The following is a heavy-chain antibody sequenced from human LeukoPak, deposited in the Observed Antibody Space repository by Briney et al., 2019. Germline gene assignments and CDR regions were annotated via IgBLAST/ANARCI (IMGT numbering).Heavy chain of an antibody. J-gene: IGHJ5*02. Sequence: GGSLRLSCAASGFTFSSYAMSWVRQAPGKGLEWVSAISGSGGSTYYADSVKGRFTISRDNSKNTLYLQMNSLRAEDTAVYYCAKGLGSGWYPGRNWFDPWGQGTLVTVSS. CDR2: ISGSGGST. CDR3: AKGLGSGWYPGRNWFDP. CDR1: GFTFSSYA. V-gene: IGHV3-23*01. D-gene: IGHD6-19*01.